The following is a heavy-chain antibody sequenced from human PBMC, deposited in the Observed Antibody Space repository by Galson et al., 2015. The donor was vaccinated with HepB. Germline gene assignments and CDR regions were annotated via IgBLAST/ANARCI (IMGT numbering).Heavy chain of an antibody. CDR3: ARQQGGFDY. Sequence: CAISGDSVSSNGVAWNWIRQSPSRGLEWLGRTYYRSKWYNDYAVSVKSRITINPDTSKNQFSLQLNSVTPEDTAVYYCARQQGGFDYWGQGTLVNVSS. CDR2: TYYRSKWYN. CDR1: GDSVSSNGVA. J-gene: IGHJ4*02. V-gene: IGHV6-1*01. D-gene: IGHD6-13*01.